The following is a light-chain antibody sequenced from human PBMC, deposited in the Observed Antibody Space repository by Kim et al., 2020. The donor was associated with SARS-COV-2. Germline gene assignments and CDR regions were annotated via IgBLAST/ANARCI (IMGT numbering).Light chain of an antibody. Sequence: GERDTLSCRASQSVSSNLAWYQQKPGQAPRLLIYGASTRATGIPARFSGSGSGTEFTLTISSLQSEDFAVYYCQQYNNWPPWTFGQGTKVDIK. V-gene: IGKV3-15*01. J-gene: IGKJ1*01. CDR1: QSVSSN. CDR2: GAS. CDR3: QQYNNWPPWT.